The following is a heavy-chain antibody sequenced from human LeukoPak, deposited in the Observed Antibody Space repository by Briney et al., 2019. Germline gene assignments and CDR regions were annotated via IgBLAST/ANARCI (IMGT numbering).Heavy chain of an antibody. CDR3: AKDILVYYGMDV. V-gene: IGHV3-9*01. CDR2: ISWNSGSI. D-gene: IGHD2/OR15-2a*01. CDR1: GFTFDDYA. Sequence: QAGGSLRLSCAASGFTFDDYAMHWARQAPGKGLEWVSGISWNSGSIGYADSVKGRFTISRDNAKNSLYLQMNSLRAEDTALYYCAKDILVYYGMDVWGQGTTVTVSS. J-gene: IGHJ6*02.